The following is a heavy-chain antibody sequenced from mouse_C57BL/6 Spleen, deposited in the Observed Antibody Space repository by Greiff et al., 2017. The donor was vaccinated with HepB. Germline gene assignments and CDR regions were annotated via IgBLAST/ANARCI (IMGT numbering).Heavy chain of an antibody. J-gene: IGHJ4*01. V-gene: IGHV1-22*01. D-gene: IGHD1-1*01. Sequence: VQLQQSGPELVKPGASVKMSCKASGYTFTDYNMHWVKQRPGKSLEWIGYINPNNGGTSYNQKFKGKATLTVNKSSSTAYMELRSLTSEDSAVYDGAREHQSLYYYAMDYWGQGTSVTVSA. CDR3: AREHQSLYYYAMDY. CDR1: GYTFTDYN. CDR2: INPNNGGT.